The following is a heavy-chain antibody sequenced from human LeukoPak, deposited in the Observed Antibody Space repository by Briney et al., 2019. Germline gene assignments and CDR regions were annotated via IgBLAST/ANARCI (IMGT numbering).Heavy chain of an antibody. Sequence: GGSLRLSCAASGHMFSSYGMHWVRQAPGKGLEWLAHISYDGSNKYCADYIRGRFTISRDNSMYTLYLQMNGLRAEDTAVYYCAKDGPYFYYGMDVWGQGTTVTVS. J-gene: IGHJ6*02. CDR1: GHMFSSYG. CDR2: ISYDGSNK. CDR3: AKDGPYFYYGMDV. V-gene: IGHV3-30*18.